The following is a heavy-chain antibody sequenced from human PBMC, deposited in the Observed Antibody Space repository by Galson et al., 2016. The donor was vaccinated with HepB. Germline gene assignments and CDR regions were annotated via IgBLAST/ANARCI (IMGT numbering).Heavy chain of an antibody. CDR2: INCDGTIS. Sequence: SLRLSCAASGFAFSSHWMHWVLQDLGNGLVWVSRINCDGTISNYADSVKGPFTISRDNAKNTLYLQMNSLRAEDTAVYFCERDHSVVPTTAYNWFDPWGRGTLVTVSS. CDR1: GFAFSSHW. V-gene: IGHV3-74*01. CDR3: ERDHSVVPTTAYNWFDP. D-gene: IGHD4-23*01. J-gene: IGHJ5*02.